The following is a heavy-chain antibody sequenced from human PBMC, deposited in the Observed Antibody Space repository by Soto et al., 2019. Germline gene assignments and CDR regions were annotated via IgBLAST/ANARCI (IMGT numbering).Heavy chain of an antibody. Sequence: GGSQRLSCAASGFTFTSYAMGWVRQAPGKGLEWVSVVSSGGSTYYADSVTGRFTVSRDNSKNTLSLQMNSLRAEDAAVYYCAKRRGAGGHFDYWGQGALVTVSS. J-gene: IGHJ4*02. CDR3: AKRRGAGGHFDY. D-gene: IGHD2-15*01. V-gene: IGHV3-23*01. CDR2: VSSGGST. CDR1: GFTFTSYA.